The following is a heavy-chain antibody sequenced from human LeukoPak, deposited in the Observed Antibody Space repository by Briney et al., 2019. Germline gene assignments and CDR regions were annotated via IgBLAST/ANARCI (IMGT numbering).Heavy chain of an antibody. CDR3: ARDGTTVVGATIPFDY. Sequence: ASVKVSCKASGYTFTAYYMHWVRQALGLGLEWMGWINPNSGDTKYAQKFQGRVTMTRDTSISTAYMDLSSLRSDDTAVYYCARDGTTVVGATIPFDYWGQGTLVTVSS. V-gene: IGHV1-2*02. D-gene: IGHD1-26*01. CDR2: INPNSGDT. J-gene: IGHJ4*02. CDR1: GYTFTAYY.